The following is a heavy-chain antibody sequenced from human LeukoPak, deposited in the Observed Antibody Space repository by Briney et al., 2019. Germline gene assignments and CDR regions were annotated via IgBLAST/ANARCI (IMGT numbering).Heavy chain of an antibody. CDR2: ISAYNGNT. J-gene: IGHJ6*02. V-gene: IGHV1-18*01. Sequence: ASVTVSCKASGYTFTSYGISWVRQAPGQGLEWMGWISAYNGNTNYAQKLQGRVTMTTDTSTSTAYMELRSLRSDDTAVYYCARGEYEAIFGVVYYYYGMDVWGQGTTVTVSS. CDR3: ARGEYEAIFGVVYYYYGMDV. CDR1: GYTFTSYG. D-gene: IGHD3-3*01.